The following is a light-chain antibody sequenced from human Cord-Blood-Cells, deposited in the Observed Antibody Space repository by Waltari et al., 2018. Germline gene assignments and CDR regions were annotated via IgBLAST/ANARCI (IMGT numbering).Light chain of an antibody. Sequence: SSELTQPPSVSVSQGQTARLTCSGDALPKQYAYWYQQKPGPAPVLVIYKDSERPSGIPDRFSGSSSGTTVTLTISGVQAEDEADYYCQSADSSCTYVVFGGGTKLTVL. CDR1: ALPKQY. CDR2: KDS. J-gene: IGLJ2*01. CDR3: QSADSSCTYVV. V-gene: IGLV3-25*03.